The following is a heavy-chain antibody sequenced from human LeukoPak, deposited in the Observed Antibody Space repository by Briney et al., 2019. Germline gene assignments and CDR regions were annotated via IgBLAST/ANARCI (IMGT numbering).Heavy chain of an antibody. D-gene: IGHD3-22*01. Sequence: ASVKVSCKASGYTFTSYGISWVRQAPGQGLEWMAWISAYNGNTNYAQKLQGRVTMTTDTSTSTAYMELSSLRSEDTAVYYCARELRNYYDSSGYYYEYVDYWGQGTLVTVSS. CDR1: GYTFTSYG. CDR3: ARELRNYYDSSGYYYEYVDY. CDR2: ISAYNGNT. J-gene: IGHJ4*02. V-gene: IGHV1-18*01.